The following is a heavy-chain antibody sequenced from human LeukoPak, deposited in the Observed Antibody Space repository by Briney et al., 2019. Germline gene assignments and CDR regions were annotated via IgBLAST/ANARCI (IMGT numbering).Heavy chain of an antibody. J-gene: IGHJ4*02. Sequence: GGSLRLSCAASGFTFSNYWMNWVRQAPGKGLEWVANIKEDGSEKYYVDSVKGRFTISRDNAKNSLYRQMNSLRAEDTAVYYCARGMTRADYWGQGTLVTVSS. CDR1: GFTFSNYW. D-gene: IGHD2-21*02. V-gene: IGHV3-7*01. CDR3: ARGMTRADY. CDR2: IKEDGSEK.